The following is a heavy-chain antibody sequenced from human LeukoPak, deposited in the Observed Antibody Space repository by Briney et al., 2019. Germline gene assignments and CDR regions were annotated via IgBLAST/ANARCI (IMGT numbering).Heavy chain of an antibody. CDR1: GFTFSSYA. D-gene: IGHD3-3*01. V-gene: IGHV3-23*01. Sequence: GGSLRLSCAASGFTFSSYAMSWVRQAPGKGLEWVSCITGAAGSTYYADSVKGRFTISRDNSKNTLSLQMNSLRAEDTALYYCAKHRNRFWSDFDYWGQGTLVTVSP. J-gene: IGHJ4*02. CDR3: AKHRNRFWSDFDY. CDR2: ITGAAGST.